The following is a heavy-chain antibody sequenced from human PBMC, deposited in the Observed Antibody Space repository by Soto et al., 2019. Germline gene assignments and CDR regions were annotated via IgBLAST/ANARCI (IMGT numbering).Heavy chain of an antibody. V-gene: IGHV4-39*01. CDR2: IYYSGST. CDR3: ASRFSGIEAAGTFFDY. J-gene: IGHJ4*02. CDR1: GGSISSSSYY. Sequence: SETLSLTCTVSGGSISSSSYYWGWIRQPPGKGLEWIGSIYYSGSTYYNPSLKSRVTISVDTSKNQFSLKLSSVTAADTAVYYCASRFSGIEAAGTFFDYWGQGTLVTVSS. D-gene: IGHD6-13*01.